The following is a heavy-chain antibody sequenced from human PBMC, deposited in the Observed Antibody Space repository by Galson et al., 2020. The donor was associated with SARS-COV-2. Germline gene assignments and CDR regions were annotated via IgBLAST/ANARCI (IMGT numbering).Heavy chain of an antibody. Sequence: GESLKISCAASGFTFSSYGMHWVRQAPGKGLEWVAVIWYDGSNKYYADSVKGRFTISRDNSKNTLYLQINSLRAEDTAVYYCARGNAGLGSSSFGLYYYYMDVWGKGTTVTISS. CDR1: GFTFSSYG. V-gene: IGHV3-33*01. CDR3: ARGNAGLGSSSFGLYYYYMDV. D-gene: IGHD6-13*01. CDR2: IWYDGSNK. J-gene: IGHJ6*03.